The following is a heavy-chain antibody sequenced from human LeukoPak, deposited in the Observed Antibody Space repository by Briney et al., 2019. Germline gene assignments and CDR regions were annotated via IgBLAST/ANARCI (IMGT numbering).Heavy chain of an antibody. Sequence: GASVKVSCKVSGYTLTELSMHWVRQAPGKGLEWMGGFDPEDGETIYGQKFQGRVTITAGESTSTAYMELSSLRSEDTAVYYCARPSPGYYGSGSYSLDPWGQGTLVTVSS. CDR3: ARPSPGYYGSGSYSLDP. J-gene: IGHJ5*02. V-gene: IGHV1-24*01. D-gene: IGHD3-10*01. CDR1: GYTLTELS. CDR2: FDPEDGET.